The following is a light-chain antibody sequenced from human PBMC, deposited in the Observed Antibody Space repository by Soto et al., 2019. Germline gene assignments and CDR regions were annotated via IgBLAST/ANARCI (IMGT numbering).Light chain of an antibody. CDR1: QSVSSN. CDR3: QQYHNWPA. V-gene: IGKV3-15*01. J-gene: IGKJ1*01. CDR2: GAS. Sequence: EIVVTQSPATLSVSAGERATLSCRASQSVSSNLAWYQQKPGQAPRLLIYGASTRAAGIPARFSGSGSGTEFTLTISSLQSEDFTVYYCQQYHNWPAFGQGTKVDIK.